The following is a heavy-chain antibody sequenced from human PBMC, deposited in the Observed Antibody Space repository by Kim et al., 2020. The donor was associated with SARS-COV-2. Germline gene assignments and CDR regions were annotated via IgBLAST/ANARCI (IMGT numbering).Heavy chain of an antibody. Sequence: ASVKVSCKASGYTVTDNYIHWVRQAPGQGLEWMGIIKTNDGAASYAQKFQGRVTMTCDTSTSAVYMELSSLISEDTAVYYCARAGSTVTTNQNIPFYYY. V-gene: IGHV1-46*01. D-gene: IGHD4-17*01. CDR3: ARAGSTVTTNQNIPFYYY. CDR1: GYTVTDNY. CDR2: IKTNDGAA. J-gene: IGHJ6*01.